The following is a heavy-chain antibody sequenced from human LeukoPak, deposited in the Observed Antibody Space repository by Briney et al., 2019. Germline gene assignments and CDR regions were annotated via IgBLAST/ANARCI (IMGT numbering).Heavy chain of an antibody. CDR3: ARAASSGYYSSGRSDY. D-gene: IGHD3-22*01. Sequence: ASVKVSCKASGGTFSSYAIRWLRQAPGQGLEWMGRIVPILGIANYAQKFQGRVTITADKSTSTAYMELSSLRSEDTAVYYCARAASSGYYSSGRSDYWGQGTLVTVSS. CDR1: GGTFSSYA. J-gene: IGHJ4*02. CDR2: IVPILGIA. V-gene: IGHV1-69*04.